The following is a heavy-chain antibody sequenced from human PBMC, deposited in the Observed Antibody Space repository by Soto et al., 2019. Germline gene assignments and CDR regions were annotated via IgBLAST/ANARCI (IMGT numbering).Heavy chain of an antibody. CDR3: AKEDYSGSSDY. D-gene: IGHD1-26*01. CDR1: GFTFSSYG. Sequence: LRLSCAASGFTFSSYGMHWVRQAPGKGLEWVAVISYDGSNKYYADSVKGRFTISRDNSKNTLYLQMNSLRAEDTAVYYCAKEDYSGSSDYWGQGTLVTVSS. V-gene: IGHV3-30*18. CDR2: ISYDGSNK. J-gene: IGHJ4*02.